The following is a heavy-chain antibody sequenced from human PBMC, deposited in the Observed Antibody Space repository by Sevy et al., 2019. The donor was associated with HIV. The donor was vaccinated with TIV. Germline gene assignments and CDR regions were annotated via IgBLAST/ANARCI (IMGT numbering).Heavy chain of an antibody. J-gene: IGHJ3*02. D-gene: IGHD3-9*01. V-gene: IGHV4-59*11. CDR1: GGSISSHY. Sequence: SETLSLTCTVSGGSISSHYWSWVRQPPGKRLEWIGHIHYRGRANYNPSLKNRVTISVDTSKIQYSLRLSSVTAADTAVYYCARASDYDILTGYDAFDIWGQGTMVTVSS. CDR2: IHYRGRA. CDR3: ARASDYDILTGYDAFDI.